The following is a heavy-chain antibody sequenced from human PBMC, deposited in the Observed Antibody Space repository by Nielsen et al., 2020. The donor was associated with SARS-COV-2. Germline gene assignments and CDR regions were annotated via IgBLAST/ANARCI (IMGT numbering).Heavy chain of an antibody. CDR3: ARGHLVVVPSPILGLGPFFYSFYLDV. Sequence: SETLSLTCAVSGDSVSSNDWWTWVRQSPGKGLEWIVEVSHSGSTNYNPSLKSRVTLSMDKSKRQFSLRLTSVSAADTAVYFCARGHLVVVPSPILGLGPFFYSFYLDVWGKGTTVIVSS. D-gene: IGHD2-2*02. CDR2: VSHSGST. J-gene: IGHJ6*03. CDR1: GDSVSSNDW. V-gene: IGHV4-4*02.